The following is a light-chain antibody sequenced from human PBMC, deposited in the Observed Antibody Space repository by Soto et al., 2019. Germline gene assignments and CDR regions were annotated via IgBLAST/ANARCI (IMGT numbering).Light chain of an antibody. CDR2: DVT. J-gene: IGLJ1*01. CDR1: SSDY. Sequence: QSVLTLPASVSGSPGQSITISCTETSSDYVSWYQHLPGKAPKLLIYDVTIRPSGVSDRFSGSKSGNTASLTISGLQPEDEAEYFCSSYAGTSTYVFGPGTKLTVL. V-gene: IGLV2-14*01. CDR3: SSYAGTSTYV.